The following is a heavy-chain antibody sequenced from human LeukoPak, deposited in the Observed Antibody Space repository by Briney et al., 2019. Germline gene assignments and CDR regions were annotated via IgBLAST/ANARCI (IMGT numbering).Heavy chain of an antibody. CDR3: ARGKYGGYFIDY. CDR2: INTDGSDI. D-gene: IGHD5-12*01. CDR1: GFTFSAYW. J-gene: IGHJ4*02. Sequence: GGSLRLSCTASGFTFSAYWMHWVRQDPGKGLVWLSRINTDGSDIPNADSVKGRFTISRDNAKNTVYLQMNSLRGDDTAVYYCARGKYGGYFIDYWGQGTLVTVSS. V-gene: IGHV3-74*03.